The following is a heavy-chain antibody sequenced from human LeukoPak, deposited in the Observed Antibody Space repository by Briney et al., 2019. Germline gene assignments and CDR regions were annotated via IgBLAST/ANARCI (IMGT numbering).Heavy chain of an antibody. V-gene: IGHV3-48*04. Sequence: PGGSLRLSCAASGFTFSSYSMNWVRQAPGKGLEWVSYISSSSSTIYYADSVKGRFTISRDNAKNSLYLQMNSLRAEDTAVYYCARDRGLRLDYGMDVWGQGTTVTVSS. CDR1: GFTFSSYS. D-gene: IGHD3-10*01. CDR3: ARDRGLRLDYGMDV. CDR2: ISSSSSTI. J-gene: IGHJ6*02.